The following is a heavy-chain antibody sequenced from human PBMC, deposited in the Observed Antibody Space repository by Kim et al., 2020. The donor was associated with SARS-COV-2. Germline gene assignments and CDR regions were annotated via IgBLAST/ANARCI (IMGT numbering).Heavy chain of an antibody. CDR2: IYYTGST. Sequence: SETLSLTCTVSGDSISSGYYYWNWIRQHPGKGLEWIGFIYYTGSTYFNPPLKSRVTISVDTSKSQFSLKLTSVTAADTAVYYCATASATDLYYSQYWGQGTLVTVSS. D-gene: IGHD2-15*01. CDR1: GDSISSGYYY. V-gene: IGHV4-31*03. J-gene: IGHJ4*02. CDR3: ATASATDLYYSQY.